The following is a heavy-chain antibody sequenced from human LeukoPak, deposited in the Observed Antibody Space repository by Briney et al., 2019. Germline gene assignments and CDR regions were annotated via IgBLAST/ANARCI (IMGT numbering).Heavy chain of an antibody. CDR1: GGSFSGYY. V-gene: IGHV4-34*01. CDR3: ARVGYSSSGNYYNDRGAFDY. Sequence: PSETLSLTCSVYGGSFSGYYWSWIRQPPGKGLEWTGEINHSGSSNYNPSLKSRVTISVDTSKNQFSLKLSSVTAADTAVYYCARVGYSSSGNYYNDRGAFDYWGQGTLVTVSS. CDR2: INHSGSS. D-gene: IGHD3-10*01. J-gene: IGHJ4*02.